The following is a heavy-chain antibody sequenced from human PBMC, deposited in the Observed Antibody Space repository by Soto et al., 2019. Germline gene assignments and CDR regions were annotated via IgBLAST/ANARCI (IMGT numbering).Heavy chain of an antibody. J-gene: IGHJ3*02. CDR3: ARFRVPI. CDR1: GFTFSSYW. Sequence: EVQLVESGGGLVQPGGSLRLSCAASGFTFSSYWMHWVRQAPGEGLVRVSRINIDGRSTNYADSVKGRFTISRDNAKNTLYLQMNSLRAADTAIYYCARFRVPIWGQGTMVTVST. V-gene: IGHV3-74*01. CDR2: INIDGRST. D-gene: IGHD3-3*01.